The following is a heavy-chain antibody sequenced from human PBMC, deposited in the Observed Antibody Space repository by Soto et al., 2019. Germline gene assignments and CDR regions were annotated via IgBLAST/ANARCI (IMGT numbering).Heavy chain of an antibody. D-gene: IGHD6-13*01. V-gene: IGHV4-39*01. J-gene: IGHJ4*02. CDR2: IYYSGTT. CDR3: ATTRGIAVGGSFDY. CDR1: GGSISSSSYY. Sequence: SETLSLTCTVSGGSISSSSYYWGWIRQPPGKGLVWIGSIYYSGTTYYNPSLKSRVTISVDTSKNQFSLKLSSVAAADTAIYFCATTRGIAVGGSFDYWGQGTLVTVSS.